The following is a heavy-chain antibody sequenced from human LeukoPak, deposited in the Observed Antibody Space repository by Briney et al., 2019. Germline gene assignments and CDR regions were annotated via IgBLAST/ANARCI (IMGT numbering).Heavy chain of an antibody. D-gene: IGHD3-10*01. V-gene: IGHV3-30*18. CDR1: GFPFNSYG. CDR2: ISYDGSNE. Sequence: PVRSLRLSCAASGFPFNSYGMHWVRQAPGEGLEWVAVISYDGSNEYYADSVKGRFTISRDNSKNTMDLQMNSLRAEDTAVYYCAKEGYYGSGSFPDYWGQGTLVTVSS. J-gene: IGHJ4*02. CDR3: AKEGYYGSGSFPDY.